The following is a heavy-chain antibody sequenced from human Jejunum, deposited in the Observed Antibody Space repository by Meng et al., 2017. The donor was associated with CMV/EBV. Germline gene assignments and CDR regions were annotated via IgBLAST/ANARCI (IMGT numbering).Heavy chain of an antibody. V-gene: IGHV4-4*02. CDR2: VYHRGDT. CDR1: GDSISSDIW. Sequence: VQLQESGPGLVNPSGTLSLPCTVPGDSISSDIWWSWVRQPPGKGLEWIGEVYHRGDTNYNPSLKSRVDISVDKSKNQFYLSLFSVTAADTAVYYCGRDQGRELINHWGQGTLVTVSS. J-gene: IGHJ4*02. CDR3: GRDQGRELINH. D-gene: IGHD1-7*01.